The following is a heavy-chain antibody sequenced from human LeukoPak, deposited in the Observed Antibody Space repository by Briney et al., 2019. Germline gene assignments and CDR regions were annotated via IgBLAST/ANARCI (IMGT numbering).Heavy chain of an antibody. V-gene: IGHV1-8*01. CDR2: VHPDTGYA. CDR1: GYPFTTYE. J-gene: IGHJ5*02. Sequence: ASVKVSCKTSGYPFTTYEINWVRQAAGQGLEWMGWVHPDTGYADYAQKFQGRVTMTSDTSISTAYMELSSLISDDTAVYFCARGPRNDPWGQGTLVTVSS. CDR3: ARGPRNDP. D-gene: IGHD1-14*01.